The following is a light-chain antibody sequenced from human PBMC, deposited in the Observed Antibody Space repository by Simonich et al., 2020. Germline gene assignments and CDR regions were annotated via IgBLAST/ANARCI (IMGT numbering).Light chain of an antibody. J-gene: IGLJ2*01. CDR2: CHR. V-gene: IGLV1-40*01. CDR3: QSYDSSMSGSVV. Sequence: QSVLTQPPSVSGDPGQRVTISCTGSSSNIGAGYDVHCYQQLPGTAPKLLINCHRNSPSGDTDRFSVSKSGTSASPAITGLQAEDEADYYCQSYDSSMSGSVVFGGGTKLTVL. CDR1: SSNIGAGYD.